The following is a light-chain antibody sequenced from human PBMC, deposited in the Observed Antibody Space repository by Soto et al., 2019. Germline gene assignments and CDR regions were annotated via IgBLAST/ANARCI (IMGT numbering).Light chain of an antibody. CDR2: KAS. V-gene: IGKV1-5*03. CDR1: QSISTW. J-gene: IGKJ4*01. CDR3: QQYNTSPLT. Sequence: DIQMTQSPSTLSASVGDRVTITCRASQSISTWLAGYQQKPGKAPKLLIYKASNLEDGVPSRFSGSGSGTEFTITISSLQPDDFATYYCQQYNTSPLTFGGGTTVEIK.